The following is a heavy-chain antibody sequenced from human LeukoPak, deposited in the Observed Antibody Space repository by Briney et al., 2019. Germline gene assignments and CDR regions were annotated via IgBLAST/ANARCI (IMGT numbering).Heavy chain of an antibody. CDR2: INADGSST. J-gene: IGHJ6*02. Sequence: GGSLRLSCAASGFTFSSFWMHWVRQAPGKGLQWVSRINADGSSTGHADSVKGRLTISRDNAKNTLYLQINSLRAEDTAVYYCARDGPRLWRGARDYDFRSGYSFYYYGMDVWGQGTTVTVSS. CDR1: GFTFSSFW. CDR3: ARDGPRLWRGARDYDFRSGYSFYYYGMDV. D-gene: IGHD3-3*01. V-gene: IGHV3-74*01.